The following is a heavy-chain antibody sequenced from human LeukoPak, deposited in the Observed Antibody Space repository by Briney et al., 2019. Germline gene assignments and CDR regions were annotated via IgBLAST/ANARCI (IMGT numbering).Heavy chain of an antibody. CDR2: INAGNGNT. D-gene: IGHD3-10*01. Sequence: GASVKVSCKASGYTFTSYAMHWVRQAPGQRLEWMGWINAGNGNTKYSQKFQGRVTITRETSARTAYMELSRLRSEDTAVYYCARSGLWFGELSHFDYWGQGTLVTVSS. J-gene: IGHJ4*02. CDR1: GYTFTSYA. CDR3: ARSGLWFGELSHFDY. V-gene: IGHV1-3*01.